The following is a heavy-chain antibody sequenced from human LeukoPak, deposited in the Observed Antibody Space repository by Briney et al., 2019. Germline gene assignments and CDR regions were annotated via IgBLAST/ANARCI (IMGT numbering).Heavy chain of an antibody. CDR1: GFTFSDYD. CDR2: ISSSSSYT. D-gene: IGHD5-12*01. J-gene: IGHJ4*02. Sequence: GGSLRLSCAASGFTFSDYDMSWIRQAPGKGLEYVSSISSSSSYTNYADSVKGRFTISRDNAKISLYLQMNSLRAEDTAVYYCARDDATSRLRAFDYWGQGVPVTVSS. V-gene: IGHV3-11*06. CDR3: ARDDATSRLRAFDY.